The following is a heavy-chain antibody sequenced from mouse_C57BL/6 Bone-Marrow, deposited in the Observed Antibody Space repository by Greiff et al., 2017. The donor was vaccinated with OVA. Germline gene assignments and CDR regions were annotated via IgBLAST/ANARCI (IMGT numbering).Heavy chain of an antibody. J-gene: IGHJ4*01. CDR1: GYAFTNYL. Sequence: QVQLQQSGAELVRPGTSVKVSCKASGYAFTNYLLEWVKQRPGQGLEWIGVINPGSGGTNYNEKFKGKATLTADKSSSTDYMQLSSLTSEDSAVYFCARAGYGLSMDYWGQGTSVTVSS. D-gene: IGHD1-2*01. V-gene: IGHV1-54*01. CDR3: ARAGYGLSMDY. CDR2: INPGSGGT.